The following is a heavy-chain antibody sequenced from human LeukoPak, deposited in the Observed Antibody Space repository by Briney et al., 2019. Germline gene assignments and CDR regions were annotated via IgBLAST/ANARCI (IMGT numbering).Heavy chain of an antibody. V-gene: IGHV4-59*01. J-gene: IGHJ4*02. CDR3: ARAVEYYYDSSGYYLGY. D-gene: IGHD3-22*01. CDR2: IYYSGST. CDR1: GGSISSYY. Sequence: SETLSLTCTVSGGSISSYYWGWIRQPPGKGLEWIGYIYYSGSTNYNPSLKSRVTISVDTSKNQFSLKLSSVTAADTAVYYCARAVEYYYDSSGYYLGYWGQGTLVTVSS.